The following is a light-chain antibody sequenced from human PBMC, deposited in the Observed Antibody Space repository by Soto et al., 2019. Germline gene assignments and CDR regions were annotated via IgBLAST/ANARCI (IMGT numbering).Light chain of an antibody. CDR1: QSVSSY. Sequence: EIVLTQSPGTLSLSPGERATLSCRASQSVSSYLAWYQQKPGQAPRLLIYDASNRATGIPARFSGSGSGIDFTLTISSLEPEDFAVYYCQQRSNWPVTFGPGTKVDIK. CDR3: QQRSNWPVT. CDR2: DAS. V-gene: IGKV3-11*01. J-gene: IGKJ3*01.